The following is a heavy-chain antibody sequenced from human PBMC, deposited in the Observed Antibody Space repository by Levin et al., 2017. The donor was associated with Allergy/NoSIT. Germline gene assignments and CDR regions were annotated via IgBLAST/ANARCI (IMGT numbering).Heavy chain of an antibody. CDR3: ARHNLVATPNFDY. CDR2: IYYSGST. CDR1: GGSISSYY. Sequence: SQTLSLTCTVSGGSISSYYWSWIRQPPGKGLEWIGYIYYSGSTNYNPSLKSRVTISVDTSKNQFSLKLSSVTAADTAVYYCARHNLVATPNFDYWGQGTLVTVSS. J-gene: IGHJ4*02. V-gene: IGHV4-59*08. D-gene: IGHD5-12*01.